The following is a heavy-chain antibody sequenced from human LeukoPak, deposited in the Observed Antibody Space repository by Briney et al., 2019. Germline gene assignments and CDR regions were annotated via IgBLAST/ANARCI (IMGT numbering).Heavy chain of an antibody. J-gene: IGHJ4*02. CDR2: ISYDGSNK. D-gene: IGHD6-6*01. CDR3: AKELVLPHFDY. V-gene: IGHV3-30*18. Sequence: QTGGSLRLSCAASGFTFSSYGMHWVRQAPGKGLEWVAVISYDGSNKYYADSVKGRFTISRDNSKNTLYLQMNSLRAEDTAVYYCAKELVLPHFDYWGQGTPVTVSS. CDR1: GFTFSSYG.